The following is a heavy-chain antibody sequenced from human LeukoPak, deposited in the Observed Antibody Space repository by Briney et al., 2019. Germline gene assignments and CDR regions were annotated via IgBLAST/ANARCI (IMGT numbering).Heavy chain of an antibody. D-gene: IGHD1-1*01. CDR3: AGEGPESAGNY. V-gene: IGHV4-34*01. Sequence: SETLSLTCAVYGGSFSGYYWSWIRQPPGKGLEWIGEINHSGSTNYNPSLKSRVTISVDTSKNQFSLKLSSVTAADTAVYYCAGEGPESAGNYWGQGTLVTVSS. CDR1: GGSFSGYY. J-gene: IGHJ4*02. CDR2: INHSGST.